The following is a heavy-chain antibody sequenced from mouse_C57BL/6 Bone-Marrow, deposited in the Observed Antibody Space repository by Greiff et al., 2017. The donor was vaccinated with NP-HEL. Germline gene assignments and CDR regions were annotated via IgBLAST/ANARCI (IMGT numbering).Heavy chain of an antibody. J-gene: IGHJ4*01. CDR3: ARRDYYGSSYDAMDY. V-gene: IGHV5-2*01. D-gene: IGHD1-1*01. Sequence: QLVESGGGLVQPPASPPPSLSSPSSSFPSPSLSFFLPPPSHRLYFFSSINIYCGSTYYPDTMERRFIISRDNTKKTLYLQMSSLRSEDTALYYCARRDYYGSSYDAMDYWGQGTSVTVSS. CDR2: INIYCGST. CDR1: SSSFPSPS.